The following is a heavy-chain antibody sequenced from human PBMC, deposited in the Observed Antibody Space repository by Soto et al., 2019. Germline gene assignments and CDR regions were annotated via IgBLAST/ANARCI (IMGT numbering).Heavy chain of an antibody. CDR3: AKGPLGSGYDLYY. CDR1: GFTFSNYV. J-gene: IGHJ4*02. D-gene: IGHD5-12*01. CDR2: ISASGGST. Sequence: EVQLLDSGGGLVQPGGSLRLSCAASGFTFSNYVMNWVRQAPGKGLDWVSAISASGGSTYYADSVKGRFTISRDNSKNTLYLQMSSLRAEDTAVYYCAKGPLGSGYDLYYLGQGTLVTVSS. V-gene: IGHV3-23*01.